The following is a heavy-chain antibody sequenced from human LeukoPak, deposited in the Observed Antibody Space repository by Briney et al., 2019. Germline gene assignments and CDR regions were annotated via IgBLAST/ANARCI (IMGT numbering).Heavy chain of an antibody. Sequence: PSETLSLTCTVSGVSISSHDWGWLRQPPGKGLEWLGYIYDSGSTTYNPSLKSRVTILVDTSKDQVSLKLSSVTAADTAVYYCARGRRGRYYDISRYNYFDYWGQGTLVSVSS. J-gene: IGHJ4*02. CDR2: IYDSGST. CDR3: ARGRRGRYYDISRYNYFDY. CDR1: GVSISSHD. V-gene: IGHV4-59*11. D-gene: IGHD3-22*01.